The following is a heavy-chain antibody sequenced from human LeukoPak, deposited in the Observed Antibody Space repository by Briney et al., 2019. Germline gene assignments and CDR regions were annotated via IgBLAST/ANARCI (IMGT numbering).Heavy chain of an antibody. CDR1: GYTFTSYD. V-gene: IGHV1-8*01. J-gene: IGHJ5*02. CDR3: ARGGYDFWSGYIHSSSNWFDP. CDR2: INPNSGNT. Sequence: ASVKVSCKASGYTFTSYDINWVRQATGPGLAWIGWINPNSGNTGYAQKFQGRVTMTRNTSISTAYMELSSLRSEDTAVYYCARGGYDFWSGYIHSSSNWFDPWGQGTLVTVSS. D-gene: IGHD3-3*01.